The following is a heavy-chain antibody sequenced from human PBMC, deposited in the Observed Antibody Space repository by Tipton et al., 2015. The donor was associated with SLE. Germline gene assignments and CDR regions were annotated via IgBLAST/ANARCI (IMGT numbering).Heavy chain of an antibody. CDR1: GDSISSSSYF. J-gene: IGHJ4*02. V-gene: IGHV4-39*07. Sequence: TLSLTCTVSGDSISSSSYFWGWIRQPPGKGLQWIGTIYSSGSTYYNPSLKSRVTISVDTSKNQFSLKLSSVTAADTAVYYCARGRFSPDYWGQGTLVTVSS. D-gene: IGHD3-3*01. CDR2: IYSSGST. CDR3: ARGRFSPDY.